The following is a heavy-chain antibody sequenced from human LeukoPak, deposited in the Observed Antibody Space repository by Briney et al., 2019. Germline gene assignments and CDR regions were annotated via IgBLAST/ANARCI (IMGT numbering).Heavy chain of an antibody. Sequence: ASETLSLTCTVSGGSISSYYWSWIRQPPGKGLEWIGYIYYSGSTNYNPSLKSRVTISVDTSKNQFSLKLSSVTAADTAVYYCAGYSYGDDFDYWGQGTLVTVSS. CDR1: GGSISSYY. J-gene: IGHJ4*02. CDR2: IYYSGST. D-gene: IGHD5-18*01. CDR3: AGYSYGDDFDY. V-gene: IGHV4-59*01.